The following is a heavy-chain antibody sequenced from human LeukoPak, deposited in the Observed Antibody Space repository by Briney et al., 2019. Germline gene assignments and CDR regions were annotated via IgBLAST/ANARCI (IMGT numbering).Heavy chain of an antibody. D-gene: IGHD3-22*01. V-gene: IGHV3-23*01. CDR1: GYTFSSYA. J-gene: IGHJ4*02. Sequence: PGGSLRLSCAASGYTFSSYAMSWVRQAPGKGLEWVSAISGSGGSTYYADSVKGRFTISRDNSKNTLYLQMNSLRAEDTAVYYCTTERPLYYYDSSDLDYWGQGTLVTVSS. CDR3: TTERPLYYYDSSDLDY. CDR2: ISGSGGST.